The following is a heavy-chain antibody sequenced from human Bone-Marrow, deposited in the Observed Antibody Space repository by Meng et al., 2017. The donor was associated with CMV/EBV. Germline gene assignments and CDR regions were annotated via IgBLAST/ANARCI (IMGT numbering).Heavy chain of an antibody. CDR2: IYTSGST. J-gene: IGHJ3*02. D-gene: IGHD3-10*01. CDR1: GGSISSYY. V-gene: IGHV4-4*07. Sequence: GSLRLSCTVSGGSISSYYWSWIRQPAGKGLEWIGRIYTSGSTNYNPSLKSRVTMSVDTSKNQFSLKLSSVTAADTAVYYCARQPPGSAAFDIWGQGTMVTVSS. CDR3: ARQPPGSAAFDI.